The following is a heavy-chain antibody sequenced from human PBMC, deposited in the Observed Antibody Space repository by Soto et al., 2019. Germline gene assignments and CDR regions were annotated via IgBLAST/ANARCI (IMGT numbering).Heavy chain of an antibody. CDR3: ARAYYDSSGYYYPYFDY. J-gene: IGHJ4*02. V-gene: IGHV3-13*01. CDR2: IGTAGDT. CDR1: GFTFSSYD. D-gene: IGHD3-22*01. Sequence: VQLVESGGGLVQPGGSLRLSCAASGFTFSSYDMHWVRQATGKGLEWVSAIGTAGDTYYPGSVKGRFTISRENAKNSLYLQMNSLRAEDTAVYYCARAYYDSSGYYYPYFDYWGQGTLVTVSS.